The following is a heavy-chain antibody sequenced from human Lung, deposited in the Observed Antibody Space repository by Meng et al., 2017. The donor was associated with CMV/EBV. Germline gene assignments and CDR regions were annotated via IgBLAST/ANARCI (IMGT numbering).Heavy chain of an antibody. D-gene: IGHD6-13*01. CDR1: GFSFSSYG. J-gene: IGHJ6*02. V-gene: IGHV3-33*06. Sequence: GGSLSLXXEASGFSFSSYGMHWVRQAPGKGLEWVAVIWYDGSNENYGESVKGRFTISRDYSKNMLYLQMNSLRAEDTAVYYCAKDSSRSTWYGPDDYSGMDVWGQGTXVTVSS. CDR2: IWYDGSNE. CDR3: AKDSSRSTWYGPDDYSGMDV.